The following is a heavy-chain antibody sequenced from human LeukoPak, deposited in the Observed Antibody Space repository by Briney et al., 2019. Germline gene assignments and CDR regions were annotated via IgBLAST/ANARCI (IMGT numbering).Heavy chain of an antibody. V-gene: IGHV4-4*02. Sequence: SGTLSLTCAVSGGSISSSNWWSWVRQPPGKGLEWIGEIYHSGSTNYNPSLKSRVTISVDTSKNQFSLKLSSVTAADTAVYYCARAGENYYDSSGYYLVRWYFDLWGRGTLVTVSS. D-gene: IGHD3-22*01. CDR3: ARAGENYYDSSGYYLVRWYFDL. CDR1: GGSISSSNW. J-gene: IGHJ2*01. CDR2: IYHSGST.